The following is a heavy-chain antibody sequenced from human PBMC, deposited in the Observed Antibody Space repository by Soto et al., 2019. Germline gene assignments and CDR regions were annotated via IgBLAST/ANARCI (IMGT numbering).Heavy chain of an antibody. CDR1: GYTFTSYA. CDR3: ARAMVRGVNDY. V-gene: IGHV1-3*01. J-gene: IGHJ4*02. CDR2: INAGNGNT. D-gene: IGHD3-10*01. Sequence: QVQLVQSGAEVKKPGASVKVSCKASGYTFTSYAMHWVRQAPGQRLEWMGWINAGNGNTKYSQKFQGRVTITRDTTASTAYMELSSLRSEDTAVYYCARAMVRGVNDYWGQGTLVTVSS.